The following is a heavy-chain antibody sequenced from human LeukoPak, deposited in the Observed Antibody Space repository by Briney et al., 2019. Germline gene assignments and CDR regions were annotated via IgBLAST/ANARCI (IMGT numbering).Heavy chain of an antibody. CDR2: ISGSGGST. D-gene: IGHD3-22*01. J-gene: IGHJ1*01. CDR3: AKDRLPIYGSSGFPFQH. Sequence: GGSLRLSCAASGFTFSSYGMSWVRQAPGKGLEWVSAISGSGGSTYYADSVKGRFTISRDNSKNTLYLQMNSLRAEDTAVYYCAKDRLPIYGSSGFPFQHWGQGTLVTVSS. CDR1: GFTFSSYG. V-gene: IGHV3-23*01.